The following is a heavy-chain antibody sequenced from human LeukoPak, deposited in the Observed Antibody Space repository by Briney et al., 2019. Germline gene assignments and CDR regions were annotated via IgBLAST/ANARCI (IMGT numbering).Heavy chain of an antibody. Sequence: SETLSLTCAVYGGSFSGYYWSWIRQPPGKGLEWIGEINHSGGTNYNPSLKSRVTISVDTSKNQFSLKLSSVTAADTAVYYCARGRSSGWPFDYWGQGTLVTVSS. V-gene: IGHV4-34*01. D-gene: IGHD6-19*01. CDR2: INHSGGT. CDR1: GGSFSGYY. J-gene: IGHJ4*02. CDR3: ARGRSSGWPFDY.